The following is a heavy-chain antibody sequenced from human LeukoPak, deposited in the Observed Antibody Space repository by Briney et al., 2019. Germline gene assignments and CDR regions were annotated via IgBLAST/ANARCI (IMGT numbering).Heavy chain of an antibody. Sequence: PSETLSLTCTVSGGSISSYYWSWIRQPPGKGLEWIGYIYYSGSTNYNPSLKSRVTISVDTSKNKFSLKLSSVTAADTAVYYCARQYSSGWSYFDYWGQGTLVTVSS. D-gene: IGHD6-19*01. V-gene: IGHV4-59*08. CDR3: ARQYSSGWSYFDY. CDR1: GGSISSYY. CDR2: IYYSGST. J-gene: IGHJ4*02.